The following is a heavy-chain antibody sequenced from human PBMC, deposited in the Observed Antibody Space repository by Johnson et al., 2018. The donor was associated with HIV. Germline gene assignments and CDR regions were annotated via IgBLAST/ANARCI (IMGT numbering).Heavy chain of an antibody. CDR1: GFSFSSFA. D-gene: IGHD6-6*01. CDR3: ASYSSSDAFDI. V-gene: IGHV3-48*04. Sequence: VQLVESGGGLVQPGGSLRLSCVASGFSFSSFAIHWVRQAPGKGLQWVSYISSSGSTIYYADSVKGRFTISRDNAKNSLYLQMNSLRAEDTAVNYCASYSSSDAFDIWGQGTMVTVSS. CDR2: ISSSGSTI. J-gene: IGHJ3*02.